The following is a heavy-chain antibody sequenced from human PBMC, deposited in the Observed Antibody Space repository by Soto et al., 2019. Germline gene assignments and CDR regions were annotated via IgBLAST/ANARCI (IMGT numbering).Heavy chain of an antibody. J-gene: IGHJ4*02. CDR2: ISGSGGST. D-gene: IGHD3-3*01. CDR1: GFTFSSYA. Sequence: GGSLRLSCAASGFTFSSYAMSWVRQAPGKGLEWVSAISGSGGSTYYADSVKGRFTISRDNSKNTLYLQMNSLRAEDTAVYYCAKGRFGVVIPSYFDYWGQGTLVTVSS. CDR3: AKGRFGVVIPSYFDY. V-gene: IGHV3-23*01.